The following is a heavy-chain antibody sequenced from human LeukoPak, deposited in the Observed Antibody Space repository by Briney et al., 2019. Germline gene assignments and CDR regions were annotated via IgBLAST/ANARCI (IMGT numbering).Heavy chain of an antibody. D-gene: IGHD5-18*01. J-gene: IGHJ4*02. V-gene: IGHV1-8*01. CDR2: MNPNSGNT. Sequence: GASVKVSCKASGYTFTSYDINWVRQATGQGLEWMGWMNPNSGNTGYAQKFQGRVTMTRNTSISTAYMELGSLRSEDTAVYYCARRPIYSYGLDYWGQGTLVTVSS. CDR1: GYTFTSYD. CDR3: ARRPIYSYGLDY.